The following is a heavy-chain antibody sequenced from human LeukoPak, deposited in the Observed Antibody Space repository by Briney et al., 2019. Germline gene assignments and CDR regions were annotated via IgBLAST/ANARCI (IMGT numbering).Heavy chain of an antibody. CDR3: AREYDTRFDY. CDR1: GGSFSGYY. D-gene: IGHD3-22*01. CDR2: IYYSGST. J-gene: IGHJ4*02. V-gene: IGHV4-31*11. Sequence: PSETLSLTCAVYGGSFSGYYWSWIRQHPGKGLEWIGYIYYSGSTYYNPSLKSRVTISVDTSKNQFSLKLSSVTAADTAVYYCAREYDTRFDYWGQGTLVTVSS.